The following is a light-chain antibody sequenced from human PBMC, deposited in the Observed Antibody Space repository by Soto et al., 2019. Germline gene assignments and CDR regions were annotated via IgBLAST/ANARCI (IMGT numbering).Light chain of an antibody. CDR1: SSDVGSYNL. V-gene: IGLV2-23*01. Sequence: QSALTQPASVSGSPGQSITISCTGTSSDVGSYNLVSWYQQHPGKAPKLTIYEGSKPPSGVSNRFSGSKSGNTASLTISGLQAEDEADYYCCSYAGSSTLVFGGGTKVTVL. CDR2: EGS. CDR3: CSYAGSSTLV. J-gene: IGLJ2*01.